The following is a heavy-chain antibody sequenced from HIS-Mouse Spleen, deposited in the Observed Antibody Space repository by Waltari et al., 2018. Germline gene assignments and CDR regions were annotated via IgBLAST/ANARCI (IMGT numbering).Heavy chain of an antibody. CDR1: GGSISSYS. CDR2: IYYSGSP. CDR3: ARLWRGLYFDL. V-gene: IGHV4-59*08. D-gene: IGHD3-3*01. Sequence: QVQLQDSGPVLVKPSETLSLTCTVSGGSISSYSLRWIRQPPGKGLEWIGYIYYSGSPNYNPSLKSRVTISVDTSKNQFSLKLSSVTAADTAVYYCARLWRGLYFDLWGRGTLVTVSS. J-gene: IGHJ2*01.